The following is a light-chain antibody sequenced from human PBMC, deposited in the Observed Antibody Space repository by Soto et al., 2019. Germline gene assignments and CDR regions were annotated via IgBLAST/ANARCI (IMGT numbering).Light chain of an antibody. J-gene: IGKJ4*01. Sequence: DIQMTQSPSSLSASVGDRVTITCRASQGISNHLAWFQQKPGKAPKSLIYAASTLQSGVPSRFSSSESGTDFNLTVRGLQPEDFATYCCQQYNIYPLPFGGGTTGEIK. CDR3: QQYNIYPLP. CDR1: QGISNH. V-gene: IGKV1-16*01. CDR2: AAS.